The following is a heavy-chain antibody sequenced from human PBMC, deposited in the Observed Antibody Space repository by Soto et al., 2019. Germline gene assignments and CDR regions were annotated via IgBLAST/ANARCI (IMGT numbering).Heavy chain of an antibody. D-gene: IGHD3-22*01. J-gene: IGHJ1*01. CDR1: GFTFSSYA. V-gene: IGHV3-30-3*01. Sequence: QVQLVESGGGEVQPGRSLRLSCAASGFTFSSYAMHWVRQAPGKGLEWVAVISYDGSNKYYADSVKGRFTISRDNSKNTLYLQMNSLRAEDTAVYYCARSPHYYDSSGYPVGYFQHWGQGTLVTVSS. CDR3: ARSPHYYDSSGYPVGYFQH. CDR2: ISYDGSNK.